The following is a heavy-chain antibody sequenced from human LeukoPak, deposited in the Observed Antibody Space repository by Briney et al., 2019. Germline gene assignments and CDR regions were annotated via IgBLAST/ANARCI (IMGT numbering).Heavy chain of an antibody. CDR2: IRVSGST. CDR3: AKDRITMIVVVLDY. J-gene: IGHJ4*02. Sequence: GGSLRLSCAASGFTFSSYAMHWVRQAPGKGLEWVSGIRVSGSTYYPDSVTGRFTISRDNSKNTLYLQMNSLRAEDTAVYYCAKDRITMIVVVLDYWGQGTLVTVSS. V-gene: IGHV3-23*01. D-gene: IGHD3-22*01. CDR1: GFTFSSYA.